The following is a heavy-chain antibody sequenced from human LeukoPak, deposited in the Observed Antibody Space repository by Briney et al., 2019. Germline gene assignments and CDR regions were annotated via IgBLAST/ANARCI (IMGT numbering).Heavy chain of an antibody. V-gene: IGHV3-48*03. CDR2: ISSSGSTI. CDR1: GFTFSSYE. Sequence: GGSLRLSCAASGFTFSSYEMNWVRQAPGKGLEWVSYISSSGSTIYYADSVKGRFTISRDNAKNSLYLQMNSLRAEDTAVYYCACGSGSFYYYYGMDVCGKGTTVTVSS. J-gene: IGHJ6*04. D-gene: IGHD3-10*01. CDR3: ACGSGSFYYYYGMDV.